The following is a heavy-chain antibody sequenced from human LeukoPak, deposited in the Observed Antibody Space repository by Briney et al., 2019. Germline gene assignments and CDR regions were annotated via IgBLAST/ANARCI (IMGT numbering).Heavy chain of an antibody. Sequence: GESLKISCKGFGYNFTSYWIGWVGQKPGKGLEWMGIIYPGDSDTRYSPSFQGQVTISADKSISTAYLQWSSLKASDTAIYYCARSTTFEYWGQGTLVTVSS. CDR2: IYPGDSDT. D-gene: IGHD1-7*01. CDR3: ARSTTFEY. V-gene: IGHV5-51*01. J-gene: IGHJ4*02. CDR1: GYNFTSYW.